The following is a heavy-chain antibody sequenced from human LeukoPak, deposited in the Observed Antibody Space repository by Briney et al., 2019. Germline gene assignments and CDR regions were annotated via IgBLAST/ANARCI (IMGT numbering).Heavy chain of an antibody. Sequence: KPSETLSLTCTVSGGSISSGDYYWSWIRQPPGKGLEWIGYIYYSGSTYYNPSLKSRVTISVDTSKNQFSLKLSSVTAADTAVYYCAREGGRYGDAGDYWGQGTLVTVSS. D-gene: IGHD4-17*01. J-gene: IGHJ4*02. CDR1: GGSISSGDYY. CDR3: AREGGRYGDAGDY. V-gene: IGHV4-30-4*01. CDR2: IYYSGST.